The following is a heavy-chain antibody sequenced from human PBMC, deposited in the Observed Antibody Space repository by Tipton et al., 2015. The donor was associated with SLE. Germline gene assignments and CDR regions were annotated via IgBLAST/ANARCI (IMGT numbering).Heavy chain of an antibody. CDR3: TRGSQDKAVAGDY. D-gene: IGHD6-19*01. CDR1: GYTFTSYD. V-gene: IGHV1-8*02. Sequence: QVQLVQSGAEVKKPGASVKVSCKASGYTFTSYDINWVRQATGQGLEWMGWMNPNSGNTGYAQKFQGRVTMTRNTSISTAYMELSRLRSEDTAVYYCTRGSQDKAVAGDYWGQVTLCTVSS. CDR2: MNPNSGNT. J-gene: IGHJ4*02.